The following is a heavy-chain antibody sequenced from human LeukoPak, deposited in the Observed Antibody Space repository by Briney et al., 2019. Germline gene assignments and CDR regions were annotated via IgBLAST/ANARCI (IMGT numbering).Heavy chain of an antibody. Sequence: SETLSLTCTVSGGSISSYYWSWIRQPPGKGLEWIGNIYTSGSTYYSPSLKSRVIISLDTSKNKFSLTLSSVTAADTAVYYCAKGNPFYDYWGQGTLVTVSS. CDR1: GGSISSYY. D-gene: IGHD5/OR15-5a*01. J-gene: IGHJ4*02. V-gene: IGHV4-4*08. CDR2: IYTSGST. CDR3: AKGNPFYDY.